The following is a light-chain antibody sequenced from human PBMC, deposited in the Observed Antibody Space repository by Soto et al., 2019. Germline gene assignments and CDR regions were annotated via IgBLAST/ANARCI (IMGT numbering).Light chain of an antibody. V-gene: IGKV3-20*01. CDR1: QSVSNNY. Sequence: QSPGTLSLYPGERATLSFRASQSVSNNYLAWYQQKPGQAPRLLIYGASNRATGIPDRFSDSGSGTDFTLTISRLEPEDFAVYYCLQSCRSGPFAQGGMVDI. CDR2: GAS. CDR3: LQSCRSGP. J-gene: IGKJ1*01.